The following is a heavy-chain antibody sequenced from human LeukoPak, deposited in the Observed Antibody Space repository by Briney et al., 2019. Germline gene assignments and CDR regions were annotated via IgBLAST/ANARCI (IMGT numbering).Heavy chain of an antibody. CDR1: GGTFSSYA. V-gene: IGHV1-69*13. CDR3: ASDGPSGGSLPDY. CDR2: IIPIFGTA. D-gene: IGHD2-15*01. Sequence: SVKVSCKASGGTFSSYAISWVRQAPGQGLEWMGGIIPIFGTANYAQKFQGRVTITADESTSTAYMELSSLRSEDTAVYYCASDGPSGGSLPDYWGQGTLVTVSS. J-gene: IGHJ4*02.